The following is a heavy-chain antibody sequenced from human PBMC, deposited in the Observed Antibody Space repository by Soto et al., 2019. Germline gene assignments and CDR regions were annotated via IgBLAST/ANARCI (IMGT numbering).Heavy chain of an antibody. CDR1: GFTFSSYS. D-gene: IGHD3-22*01. CDR3: ARVVGESYYDSSGPGHYGMDV. Sequence: GGSLRLSCAASGFTFSSYSMNWVRQAPGKGLEWVSSISSSSSYIYYADSVKGRFTISRDNAKNSLYLQMNSLRAEDTAVYYCARVVGESYYDSSGPGHYGMDVWRQGTTVTVSS. CDR2: ISSSSSYI. V-gene: IGHV3-21*01. J-gene: IGHJ6*02.